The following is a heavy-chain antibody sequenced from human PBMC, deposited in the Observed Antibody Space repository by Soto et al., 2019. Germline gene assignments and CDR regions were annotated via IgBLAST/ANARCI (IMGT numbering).Heavy chain of an antibody. CDR3: ARQGAWDSDVVPAAMSWFDP. CDR2: IYYSGST. D-gene: IGHD2-2*01. V-gene: IGHV4-39*01. J-gene: IGHJ5*02. Sequence: QLQLQESGPGLVKPSETLSLTCTVSGGSISSSSYYWGWIRQPPGKGLEWIGSIYYSGSTYYNPSLKSRVTISVDTSKNQFSLKLSSVTAADTAVYYCARQGAWDSDVVPAAMSWFDPWGQGTLVTVSS. CDR1: GGSISSSSYY.